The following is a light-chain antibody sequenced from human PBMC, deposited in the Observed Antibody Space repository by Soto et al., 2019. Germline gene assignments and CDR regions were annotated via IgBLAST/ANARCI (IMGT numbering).Light chain of an antibody. J-gene: IGKJ4*01. CDR1: QTVLSSY. CDR3: QQYDTYSPRLA. CDR2: GAS. Sequence: EIVLTQSPGTLSLSPGEAVTLSCRASQTVLSSYVAWYQQKPGQPPRLLIYGASSRATGIPDRFSGSGSGTDFTLTISRLEPEDFGVFYCQQYDTYSPRLAFGGGTTVEIK. V-gene: IGKV3-20*01.